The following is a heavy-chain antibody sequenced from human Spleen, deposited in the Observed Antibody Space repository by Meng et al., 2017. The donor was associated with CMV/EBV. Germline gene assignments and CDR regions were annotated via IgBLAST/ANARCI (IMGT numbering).Heavy chain of an antibody. CDR2: IYSGAGST. D-gene: IGHD6-13*01. CDR1: GFTFSSYA. CDR3: AKVPNLLAAIGTEYYFDY. J-gene: IGHJ4*02. V-gene: IGHV3-23*03. Sequence: GESLKISCAASGFTFSSYAMSWVRQAPGKGLEWISVIYSGAGSTYYTDSVRGLFIISRDNSKNTLYLQMNSLRAEDTAVYYCAKVPNLLAAIGTEYYFDYWGQGTLVTVSS.